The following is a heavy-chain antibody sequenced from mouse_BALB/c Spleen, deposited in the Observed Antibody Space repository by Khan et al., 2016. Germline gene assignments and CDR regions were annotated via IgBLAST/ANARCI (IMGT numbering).Heavy chain of an antibody. CDR3: SACDYNAVDY. Sequence: VQLQQSGAELVRSGASVKLSCTASGFNIKDYYMHWVKQRPEQGLEWIGWIDPDNGDTEYAPKFQGKATMTADTSSNTAYLQLSSLTSEDTAVYYCSACDYNAVDYWGQGTSVTVSP. V-gene: IGHV14-4*02. CDR1: GFNIKDYY. CDR2: IDPDNGDT. J-gene: IGHJ4*01.